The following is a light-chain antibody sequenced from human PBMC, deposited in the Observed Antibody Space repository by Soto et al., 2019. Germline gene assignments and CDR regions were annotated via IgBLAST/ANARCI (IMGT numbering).Light chain of an antibody. Sequence: IVMTQSPATLSVSPGERATLSCRASQSVSSSLAWYQQRPGQTPRLLIYGASTRATGIPARFSGSGSGTEFTLTISSLQSEDFAVYYCQQYNNWLWTFGQGTKVEIK. CDR3: QQYNNWLWT. J-gene: IGKJ1*01. V-gene: IGKV3-15*01. CDR2: GAS. CDR1: QSVSSS.